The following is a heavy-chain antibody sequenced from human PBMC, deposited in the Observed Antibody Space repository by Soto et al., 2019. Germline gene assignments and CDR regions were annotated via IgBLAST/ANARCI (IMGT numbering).Heavy chain of an antibody. Sequence: GGSLRLSCAASGFTFSSYAMSCVRQAPGKGLEWVSAISGSGGSTYYADSVKGRFTISRDNSKNALYLQMNSLRAEDTAVYYCAKDLPYSMIVVVPGFDYWGQGTLVTVSS. V-gene: IGHV3-23*01. J-gene: IGHJ4*02. D-gene: IGHD3-22*01. CDR2: ISGSGGST. CDR3: AKDLPYSMIVVVPGFDY. CDR1: GFTFSSYA.